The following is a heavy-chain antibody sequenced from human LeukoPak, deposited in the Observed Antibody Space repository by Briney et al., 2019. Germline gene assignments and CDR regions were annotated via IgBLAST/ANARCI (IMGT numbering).Heavy chain of an antibody. CDR2: IRNKANSYTT. V-gene: IGHV3-72*01. J-gene: IGHJ3*01. CDR1: GFTFSDHY. D-gene: IGHD3-16*01. Sequence: GGSLRLSCAASGFTFSDHYMDRVRQAPGKGLGWVGRIRNKANSYTTDFAASVKGRFSISRDDSKNSLYLQMNSLKTEDTAVYFCGGGRGGGAFDVWGQGTMVIVSS. CDR3: GGGRGGGAFDV.